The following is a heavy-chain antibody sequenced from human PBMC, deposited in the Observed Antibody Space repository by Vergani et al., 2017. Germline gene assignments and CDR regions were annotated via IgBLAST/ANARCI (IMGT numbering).Heavy chain of an antibody. CDR1: GFTFSSYS. V-gene: IGHV3-21*01. CDR2: ISSSSSYI. J-gene: IGHJ6*02. D-gene: IGHD3-16*01. Sequence: EVQLVESGGGLVKPGGSLRLSCAASGFTFSSYSMNWVRQAPGKGLEWVSSISSSSSYIYYADSVKGRFTISRDNAKNSLYLQMNSLIAEDTAVYYCARSLGIMITFGGVTTMDVWGQGTTVTVSS. CDR3: ARSLGIMITFGGVTTMDV.